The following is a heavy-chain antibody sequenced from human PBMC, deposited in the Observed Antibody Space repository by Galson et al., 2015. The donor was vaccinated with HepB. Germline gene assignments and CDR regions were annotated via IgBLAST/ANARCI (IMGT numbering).Heavy chain of an antibody. V-gene: IGHV1-69*01. CDR2: IIPIFGTA. D-gene: IGHD2-8*01. CDR3: ARRNGPQNNWFDP. CDR1: GGTFSSYA. J-gene: IGHJ5*02. Sequence: VKVSCKASGGTFSSYAISWVRQAPGQGLEWMGGIIPIFGTANYAQKFQGRVTITADESTSTAYMELSSLRSEDTAVYYCARRNGPQNNWFDPWGQGTLVTVSS.